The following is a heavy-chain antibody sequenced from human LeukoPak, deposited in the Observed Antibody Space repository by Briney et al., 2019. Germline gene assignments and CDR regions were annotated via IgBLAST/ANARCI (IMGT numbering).Heavy chain of an antibody. CDR2: INYDGSST. Sequence: PGGTLRLSCAASGVSVSSIYLNWIRQPPGKGLEWVSHINYDGSSTSYADSVKGRFAITTDNAKNTLYLQMNSLRAEDTAVYYCARVGGDYGPRVLDYWGQGTLVTVSS. V-gene: IGHV3-74*01. CDR3: ARVGGDYGPRVLDY. CDR1: GVSVSSIY. D-gene: IGHD4-17*01. J-gene: IGHJ4*02.